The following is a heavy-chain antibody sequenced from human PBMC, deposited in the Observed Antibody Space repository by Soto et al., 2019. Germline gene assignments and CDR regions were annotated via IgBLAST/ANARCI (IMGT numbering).Heavy chain of an antibody. Sequence: SETLSLTCTVSGGSISSYYWSWIRQPPGKGLEWIGYIYYSGSTNYNPSLKSRVTISVDTSKNQFSLKLSSVTAADTAVYYCARDTSAAAAGTGWFDPWGQGTLVT. CDR1: GGSISSYY. J-gene: IGHJ5*02. CDR2: IYYSGST. D-gene: IGHD6-13*01. CDR3: ARDTSAAAAGTGWFDP. V-gene: IGHV4-59*01.